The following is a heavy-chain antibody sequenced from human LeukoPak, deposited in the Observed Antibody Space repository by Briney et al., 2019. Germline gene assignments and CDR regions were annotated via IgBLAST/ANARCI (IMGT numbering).Heavy chain of an antibody. D-gene: IGHD1-26*01. CDR1: GFTFSSYA. CDR3: AKDRPAWELLAGDAFDI. Sequence: GGSLRLSCAASGFTFSSYAMSWVPQAPGKGLEWVSAISGSGCSTYYADSVKGRFTISRDNSKNTLYLQMNSLRAEDTAVYYCAKDRPAWELLAGDAFDIWGQGTMVTVSS. J-gene: IGHJ3*02. CDR2: ISGSGCST. V-gene: IGHV3-23*01.